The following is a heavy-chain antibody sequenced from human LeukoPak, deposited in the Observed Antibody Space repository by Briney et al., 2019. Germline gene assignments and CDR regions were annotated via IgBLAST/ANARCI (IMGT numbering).Heavy chain of an antibody. V-gene: IGHV1-2*02. Sequence: GASVKVSCKASGYTFTGYFMYWVRQAPGQGLEWMGWINPNSGGTNYAQKFQGRVTMTRDTSINTAYMDLSRLRSDDTAVYYCARSPENYSYRPLDYWGQGTLVTVSS. CDR2: INPNSGGT. J-gene: IGHJ4*02. CDR3: ARSPENYSYRPLDY. CDR1: GYTFTGYF. D-gene: IGHD3-22*01.